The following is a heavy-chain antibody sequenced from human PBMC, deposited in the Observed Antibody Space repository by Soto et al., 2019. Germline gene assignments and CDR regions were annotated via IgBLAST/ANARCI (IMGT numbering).Heavy chain of an antibody. Sequence: QVQLVQSGAVVKKPGASVKVSCKASGYPLTAKYLHWVRQAPGQGLEWMGWINPSSGGTKEAQKFRGRVTMTRDTSISAAYMELSRLTSDDTAVYYCAKGGSSWTEWFDPWGQGTLVTVSS. CDR1: GYPLTAKY. V-gene: IGHV1-2*02. D-gene: IGHD6-13*01. CDR3: AKGGSSWTEWFDP. J-gene: IGHJ5*02. CDR2: INPSSGGT.